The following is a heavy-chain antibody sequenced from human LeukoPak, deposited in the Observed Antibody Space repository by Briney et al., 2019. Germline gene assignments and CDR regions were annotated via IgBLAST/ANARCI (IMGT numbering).Heavy chain of an antibody. CDR1: GGSITSYY. J-gene: IGHJ4*02. V-gene: IGHV4-39*01. D-gene: IGHD5-12*01. CDR3: ARYSGYDTLFDY. CDR2: IYYSGST. Sequence: SETLSLTCIVSGGSITSYYWSWIRQPPGKGLEWIGSIYYSGSTYYNPSLKSRVTISVDTSKNQFSLKLSSVTAADTAVYYCARYSGYDTLFDYWGQGTLVTVSS.